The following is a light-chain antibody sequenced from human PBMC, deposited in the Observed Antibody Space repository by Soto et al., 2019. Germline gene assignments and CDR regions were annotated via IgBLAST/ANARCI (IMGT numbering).Light chain of an antibody. Sequence: EIVLTQSPVTLSLSPGERATLSCRASQSVSSSYLAWYQQKPGQAPRLLIYGASSRATGIPARFSGSGSGTKFTLTISSLQSEDFAVYYCQQRSNWPQVTFGHGTRLEIK. J-gene: IGKJ5*01. CDR3: QQRSNWPQVT. V-gene: IGKV3D-20*02. CDR2: GAS. CDR1: QSVSSSY.